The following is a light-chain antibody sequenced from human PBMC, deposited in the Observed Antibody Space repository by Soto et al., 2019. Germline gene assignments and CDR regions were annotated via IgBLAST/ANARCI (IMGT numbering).Light chain of an antibody. V-gene: IGKV3-15*01. Sequence: IVMTQSPATLSVSPGERATLSCRASQSVTIYLAWYQQKPGQAPRLLIYSASTRATGIPARFSGSGSGTEFTLTISSLQSEDFAVYYCQQYNNWPPWTFGQGTKVDIK. CDR3: QQYNNWPPWT. J-gene: IGKJ1*01. CDR1: QSVTIY. CDR2: SAS.